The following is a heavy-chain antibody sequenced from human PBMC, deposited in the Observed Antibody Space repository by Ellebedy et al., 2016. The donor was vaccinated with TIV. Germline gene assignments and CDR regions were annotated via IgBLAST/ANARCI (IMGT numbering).Heavy chain of an antibody. CDR2: INTDGSNK. CDR1: GFTVSGYW. CDR3: ARESFRYFDWDL. D-gene: IGHD3-9*01. V-gene: IGHV3-74*01. Sequence: GESLKISCAASGFTVSGYWMHWVRQAPGEGLVWLSRINTDGSNKSYAGLVEGRFTTSRDNAKNTVYLQIDRLRAEDTAVYFCARESFRYFDWDLWGQGTPVTVSS. J-gene: IGHJ4*02.